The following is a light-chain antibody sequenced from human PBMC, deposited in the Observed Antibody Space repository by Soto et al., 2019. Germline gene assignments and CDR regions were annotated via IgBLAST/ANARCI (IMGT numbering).Light chain of an antibody. J-gene: IGKJ3*01. Sequence: EIVLTQSPATLSLSPGERATLSCRASQSVSTNLDWYQKKPGQAPRLLSYDASNRATDIPARFSGSGSGTDFTLTISSLEPEDFAVYYCQQNNNWPSFTFGPGTKVDI. V-gene: IGKV3-11*01. CDR2: DAS. CDR1: QSVSTN. CDR3: QQNNNWPSFT.